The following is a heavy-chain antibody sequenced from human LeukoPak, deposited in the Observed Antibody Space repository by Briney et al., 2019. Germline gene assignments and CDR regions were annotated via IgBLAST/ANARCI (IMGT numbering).Heavy chain of an antibody. CDR1: GGSISSSSYY. Sequence: SETLSLTCTVSGGSISSSSYYWGWIRQPPGKGLEWIGRIYYSGSTYYNPSLKSRVTISVDTSKNQISLKLSSVTAADTAVYYCAKAPENWNSPYYFDYWGQGTLVTVSS. V-gene: IGHV4-39*07. D-gene: IGHD1-7*01. CDR3: AKAPENWNSPYYFDY. CDR2: IYYSGST. J-gene: IGHJ4*02.